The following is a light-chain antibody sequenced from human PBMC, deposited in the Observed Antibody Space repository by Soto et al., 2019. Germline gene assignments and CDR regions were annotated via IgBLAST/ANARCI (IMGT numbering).Light chain of an antibody. V-gene: IGLV2-11*01. CDR2: DVS. CDR3: CSYAGSYTLV. CDR1: SSDVGDYNY. Sequence: QSALTQPRSVSGSPGQSVTISCTGTSSDVGDYNYVSWYQQYPGKAPKFMIYDVSKRPSGVPDRFSGSKSGNTASLTISGLQAEDEADYYCCSYAGSYTLVFGGGTKVTVL. J-gene: IGLJ2*01.